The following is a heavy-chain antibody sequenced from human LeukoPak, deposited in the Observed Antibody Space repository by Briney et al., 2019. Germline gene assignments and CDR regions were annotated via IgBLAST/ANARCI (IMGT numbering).Heavy chain of an antibody. J-gene: IGHJ4*02. V-gene: IGHV3-33*01. D-gene: IGHD3-9*01. CDR3: ARDPGYYDILTGYYGLDY. CDR1: GFTFTSYG. CDR2: IWYDGSNI. Sequence: GGSLRLSYAAAGFTFTSYGMRWVRQAPGKGLEWVAVIWYDGSNIYYADSVKGRFTISRDNSKNTLYLQMNSLRAEDTAVYYCARDPGYYDILTGYYGLDYWGQGTLVTVSS.